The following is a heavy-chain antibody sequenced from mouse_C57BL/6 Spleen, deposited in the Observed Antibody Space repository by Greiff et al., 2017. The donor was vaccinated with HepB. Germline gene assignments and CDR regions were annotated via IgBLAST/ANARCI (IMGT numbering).Heavy chain of an antibody. CDR3: ARKGVYYGSHWYFDV. Sequence: VHVKQSGPELVKPGASVKISCKASGYSFTDYNMNWVKQSNGKSLEWIGVINPNYGTTSYNQKFKGKATLTVDQSSSTAYMQLNSLTSEDSAVYYCARKGVYYGSHWYFDVWGTGTTVTVSS. CDR1: GYSFTDYN. D-gene: IGHD1-1*01. J-gene: IGHJ1*03. CDR2: INPNYGTT. V-gene: IGHV1-39*01.